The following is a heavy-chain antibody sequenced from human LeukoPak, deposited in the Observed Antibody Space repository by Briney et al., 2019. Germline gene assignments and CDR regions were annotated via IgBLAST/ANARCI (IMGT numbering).Heavy chain of an antibody. Sequence: ASVKVSCKGSGYTFTGYYMHWVRQAPGQGLEWMGWINPKSGGTNYAQKFQGRVTMTRDTSISTAYMELSRLTSGDTAVYYCARDDDGMGVWGQGTTVTVSS. CDR3: ARDDDGMGV. CDR2: INPKSGGT. V-gene: IGHV1-2*02. J-gene: IGHJ6*02. CDR1: GYTFTGYY.